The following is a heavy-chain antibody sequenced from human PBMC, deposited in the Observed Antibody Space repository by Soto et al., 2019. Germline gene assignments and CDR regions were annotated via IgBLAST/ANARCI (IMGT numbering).Heavy chain of an antibody. Sequence: QVQLVQSGAEVKKPGASVKVSCKASGYTFTSYGISWVRQAPGQGLEWMGWISAYNGNTKYAQNLQGRGTMTTDTXXXXXXXXXXXXXXXXXXXXXXXXXQAMAQFDYWGQGTLVTVS. V-gene: IGHV1-18*01. CDR3: XXXQAMAQFDY. CDR1: GYTFTSYG. J-gene: IGHJ4*02. D-gene: IGHD5-18*01. CDR2: ISAYNGNT.